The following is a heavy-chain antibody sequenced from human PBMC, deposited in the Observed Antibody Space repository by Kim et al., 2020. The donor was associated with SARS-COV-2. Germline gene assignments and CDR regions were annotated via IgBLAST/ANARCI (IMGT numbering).Heavy chain of an antibody. J-gene: IGHJ4*02. V-gene: IGHV1-3*01. CDR3: AREVRSSFDY. D-gene: IGHD3-3*01. Sequence: KTQYSQKFQGRITISRDSSASTAYMELSSLRSEDTAVYYCAREVRSSFDYWGQGTLVTVSS. CDR2: KT.